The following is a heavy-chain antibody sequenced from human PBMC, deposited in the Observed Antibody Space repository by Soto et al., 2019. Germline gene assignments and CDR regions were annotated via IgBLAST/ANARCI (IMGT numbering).Heavy chain of an antibody. J-gene: IGHJ4*02. Sequence: PGGSLRLSSAASGFPFSTYCMHWVRQAPGKGLEWVAALSFDTKTIKYADSVKGRFTISRDNAKNSVYLQMNSLRDEDTAVYYCARSVEGHFDYWGQGTVVTVSS. D-gene: IGHD6-19*01. CDR2: LSFDTKTI. V-gene: IGHV3-48*02. CDR1: GFPFSTYC. CDR3: ARSVEGHFDY.